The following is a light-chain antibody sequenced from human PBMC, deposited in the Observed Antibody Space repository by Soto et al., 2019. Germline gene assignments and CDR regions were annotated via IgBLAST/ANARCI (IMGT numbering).Light chain of an antibody. V-gene: IGKV1-6*01. CDR1: QGIRND. CDR2: AAS. J-gene: IGKJ1*01. Sequence: AIQMTQSPSSLSASVGDRVAITCRASQGIRNDLGWCQQKPGKAPNLLIYAASNLQSGVPSRFSGSGSGTDFTLTISSLQPEDFATDYCLQDYNYPRTFGQGTKVEIK. CDR3: LQDYNYPRT.